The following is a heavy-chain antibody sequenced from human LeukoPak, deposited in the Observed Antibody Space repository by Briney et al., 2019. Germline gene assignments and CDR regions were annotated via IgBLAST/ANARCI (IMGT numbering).Heavy chain of an antibody. CDR3: ARGGAWGDREVDY. CDR1: GYTFISYY. CDR2: INPKSSGT. D-gene: IGHD3-16*01. V-gene: IGHV1-2*02. J-gene: IGHJ4*02. Sequence: ASVKVSCKAAGYTFISYYMHWVRQAPGQGLEWMGWINPKSSGTNYAQKFQGRVTMTRDTSISTVYMDLEWVMSDDTAVYYCARGGAWGDREVDYWGQGTLVTVSS.